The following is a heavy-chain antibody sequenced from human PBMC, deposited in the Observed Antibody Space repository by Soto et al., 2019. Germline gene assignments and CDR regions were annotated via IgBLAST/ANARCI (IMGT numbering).Heavy chain of an antibody. CDR3: ARDDKRIATPPGQGMDV. J-gene: IGHJ6*02. V-gene: IGHV3-30-3*01. CDR2: ISYDGSNK. Sequence: GGSLRLSCAASGFTFSSYAMHWVRQAPGKGLEWVAVISYDGSNKYYADSVKGRFTISRDNSKNTLYLQMNSLRAEDTAVYYCARDDKRIATPPGQGMDVWGQGTTVTVSS. D-gene: IGHD6-13*01. CDR1: GFTFSSYA.